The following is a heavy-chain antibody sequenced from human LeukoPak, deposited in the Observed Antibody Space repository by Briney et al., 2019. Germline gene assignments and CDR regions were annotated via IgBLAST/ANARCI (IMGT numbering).Heavy chain of an antibody. CDR3: ARQQWLPSYYYYGMDV. D-gene: IGHD6-19*01. J-gene: IGHJ6*02. Sequence: GGSLRLSCAASGFIFSDHAMNWVRQAPGRGLEWVSVISGGGDSEFYADSVKGRFTISRDNSKNTLYLQMNSLRAEDTAVYYCARQQWLPSYYYYGMDVWGQGTTVTVSS. V-gene: IGHV3-23*01. CDR1: GFIFSDHA. CDR2: ISGGGDSE.